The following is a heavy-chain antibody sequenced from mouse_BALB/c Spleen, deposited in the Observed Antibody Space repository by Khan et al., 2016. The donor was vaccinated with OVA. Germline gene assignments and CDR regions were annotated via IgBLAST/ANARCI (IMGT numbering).Heavy chain of an antibody. CDR2: IFPGSVST. J-gene: IGHJ3*01. D-gene: IGHD2-2*01. CDR1: GYTFSSYW. CDR3: ARGGYGGFAY. V-gene: IGHV1-9*01. Sequence: QVQLKQSGGDLMKPGASVKISCKATGYTFSSYWIEWVKQRPGHGLEWIGQIFPGSVSTTYNEKFKGKATFTADTSSNTAYMQLSSLTSEDSAVYYCARGGYGGFAYWGQGTLFTVSA.